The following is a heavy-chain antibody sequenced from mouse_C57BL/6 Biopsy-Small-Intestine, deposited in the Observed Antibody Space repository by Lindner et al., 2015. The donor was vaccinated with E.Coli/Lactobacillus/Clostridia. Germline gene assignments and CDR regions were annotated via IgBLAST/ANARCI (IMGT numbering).Heavy chain of an antibody. V-gene: IGHV1-39*01. CDR2: INPYYGST. Sequence: LQESGASVKISCKASGYSFTGYNMNWVKQSHGKSLEWIGNINPYYGSTSYNQKFKGKATLTVDKSSSTAYMQLNSLTSEDSAVYYCARRDYDAMDYWGQGTSVTVSS. J-gene: IGHJ4*01. CDR1: GYSFTGYN. CDR3: ARRDYDAMDY.